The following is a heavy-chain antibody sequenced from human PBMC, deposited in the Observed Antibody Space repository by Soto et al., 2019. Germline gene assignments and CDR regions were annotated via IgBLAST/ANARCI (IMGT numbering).Heavy chain of an antibody. CDR1: GFTFSSYG. D-gene: IGHD6-19*01. CDR3: ARDMGLPVAGILYYYGMDV. CDR2: ISSSSSTI. J-gene: IGHJ6*02. Sequence: PGGSLRLSCAASGFTFSSYGMNWVRQAPGEGLEWVSYISSSSSTIYYAGSVKGRFTISRDNAKNSLYLQMNSLRDEDTAVYYCARDMGLPVAGILYYYGMDVWGQGTTVTVSS. V-gene: IGHV3-48*02.